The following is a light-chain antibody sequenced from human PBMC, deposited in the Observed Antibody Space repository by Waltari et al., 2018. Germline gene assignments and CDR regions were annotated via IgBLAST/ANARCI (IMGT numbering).Light chain of an antibody. Sequence: SYEVTQPPSVSVSPGQTASITGSGDKLGHKYASWYQQKTGQSPVVVIYQDIKRPPGIPGRFSGSHSGNTATLTISGTQAMDEADYYCQTWDSSTAYWVFGGGTKLTVL. J-gene: IGLJ3*02. V-gene: IGLV3-1*01. CDR3: QTWDSSTAYWV. CDR1: KLGHKY. CDR2: QDI.